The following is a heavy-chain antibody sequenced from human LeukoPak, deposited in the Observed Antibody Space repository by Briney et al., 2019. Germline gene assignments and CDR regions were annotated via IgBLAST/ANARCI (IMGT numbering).Heavy chain of an antibody. D-gene: IGHD3-16*01. V-gene: IGHV3-23*01. CDR3: ARNSPGLGY. Sequence: GGSLRLSCAASGFTFSSYAMSWVRQAPGKGLEWVSAISGSGGSTYYADSVKGRFTISRDNAENSLYLQMNSLRVEDTAVYYCARNSPGLGYWGQGTLVTVSS. CDR2: ISGSGGST. CDR1: GFTFSSYA. J-gene: IGHJ4*02.